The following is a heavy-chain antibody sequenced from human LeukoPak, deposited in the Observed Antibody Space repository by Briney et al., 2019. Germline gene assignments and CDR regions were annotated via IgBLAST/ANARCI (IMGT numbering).Heavy chain of an antibody. CDR3: ARLISATPRYWYFDL. Sequence: IPSETLSLTCTVSGGSISSYYWSWIRQPPGKGLEWIGYIYYSGSTNYNPSLKSRVTISVDTSKNQFSLKLSSVTAADTAVYDCARLISATPRYWYFDLWGRGTLVTVSS. V-gene: IGHV4-59*08. D-gene: IGHD6-13*01. CDR2: IYYSGST. J-gene: IGHJ2*01. CDR1: GGSISSYY.